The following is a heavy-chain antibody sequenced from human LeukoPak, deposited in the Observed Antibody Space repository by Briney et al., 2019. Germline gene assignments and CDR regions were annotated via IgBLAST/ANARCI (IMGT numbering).Heavy chain of an antibody. CDR2: IIPIFGTA. D-gene: IGHD3-3*01. CDR1: GGTFSSYA. J-gene: IGHJ4*02. V-gene: IGHV1-69*05. Sequence: GSSVKVSCKASGGTFSSYAISWVRQAPGQGLEWMGGIIPIFGTANYAQKFQGRVTITTDESTSTAYMELSSLRSEDTVVYYCARSAAYDFWSGYYYWGQGTLVTVSS. CDR3: ARSAAYDFWSGYYY.